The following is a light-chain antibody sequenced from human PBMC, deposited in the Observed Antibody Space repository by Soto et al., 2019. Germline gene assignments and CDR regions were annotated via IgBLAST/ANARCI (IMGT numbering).Light chain of an antibody. CDR2: GSS. CDR1: QCVSTSQ. CDR3: QQNGRPLS. Sequence: EIVLTQSPITLSLSPGERATLSCRASQCVSTSQVVCYQQNPRQPRRLIIYGSSSRATGIPDRFSGRGSGTFFPLTISILEHEDFAEYCCQQNGRPLSFGQGTKADVK. V-gene: IGKV3-20*01. J-gene: IGKJ1*01.